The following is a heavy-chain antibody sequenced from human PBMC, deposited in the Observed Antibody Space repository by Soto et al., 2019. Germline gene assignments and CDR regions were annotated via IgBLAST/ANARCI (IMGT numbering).Heavy chain of an antibody. J-gene: IGHJ4*02. D-gene: IGHD5-12*01. Sequence: PSETLSLTCSVSGGSISISDYFWVWIRQPPGKGLEWIGSIYYTGSTYYNPSLNSRVTMSVDTSKNRFSLKVNSVTAADTAVYYCARHSGTADKSIPVATVDSWGQGTLVTVSS. CDR3: ARHSGTADKSIPVATVDS. V-gene: IGHV4-39*01. CDR1: GGSISISDYF. CDR2: IYYTGST.